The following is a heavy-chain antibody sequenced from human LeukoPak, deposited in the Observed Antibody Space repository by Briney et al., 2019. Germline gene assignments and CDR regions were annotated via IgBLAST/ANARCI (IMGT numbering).Heavy chain of an antibody. V-gene: IGHV3-74*01. Sequence: GGSLRLSCAASGFTFSRHWMHWLRQGPGKGLEWVSRIKSDGSETQYAHSVKGRFTISRDNAHNTLYLQMTSLRPEDTAVYYCARVISYFDLWGQGALVTASS. CDR1: GFTFSRHW. J-gene: IGHJ4*02. CDR2: IKSDGSET. CDR3: ARVISYFDL. D-gene: IGHD3/OR15-3a*01.